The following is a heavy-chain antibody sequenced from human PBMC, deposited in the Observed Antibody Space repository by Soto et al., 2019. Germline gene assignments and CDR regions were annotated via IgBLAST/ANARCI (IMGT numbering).Heavy chain of an antibody. CDR3: ARDLGRYSGYDPSSYYYYYYMDV. CDR2: INAGNGNT. CDR1: GYTFTSYA. Sequence: ASVKVSCKASGYTFTSYAMHCVRQAPGQRLEWMGWINAGNGNTKYSQKFQGRVTITRDTSASTAYMELSSLRSEDTAVYYCARDLGRYSGYDPSSYYYYYYMDVWGKGTTVTVSS. D-gene: IGHD5-12*01. V-gene: IGHV1-3*01. J-gene: IGHJ6*03.